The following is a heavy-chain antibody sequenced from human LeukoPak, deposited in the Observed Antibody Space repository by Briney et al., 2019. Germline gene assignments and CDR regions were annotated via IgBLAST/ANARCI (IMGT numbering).Heavy chain of an antibody. J-gene: IGHJ4*02. Sequence: SETLSLTCTVSGGSISSSSYYWGWIRQPPGKGLEWIGSIYYSGSTYYNPSFKSRVTISVDTSKNQFSLKLSSVTAADTAVYYCASEAYYYDSSGYYKYWGQGTLVTVSS. CDR1: GGSISSSSYY. D-gene: IGHD3-22*01. CDR3: ASEAYYYDSSGYYKY. CDR2: IYYSGST. V-gene: IGHV4-39*07.